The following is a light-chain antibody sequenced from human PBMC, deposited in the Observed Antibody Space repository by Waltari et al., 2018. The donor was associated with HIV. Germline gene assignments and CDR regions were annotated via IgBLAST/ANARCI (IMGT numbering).Light chain of an antibody. CDR2: DVS. V-gene: IGLV2-14*03. CDR3: CSYTTSATRV. CDR1: RRDVGAYNY. J-gene: IGLJ3*02. Sequence: QSALTQTASVSGSPGQSIAISCTGTRRDVGAYNYVSWYQQHTGKDPKLRIFDVSNRPSGVSDRFSGSKSGNTASLTISGLQPEDEADYYCCSYTTSATRVFGGGTKLTVL.